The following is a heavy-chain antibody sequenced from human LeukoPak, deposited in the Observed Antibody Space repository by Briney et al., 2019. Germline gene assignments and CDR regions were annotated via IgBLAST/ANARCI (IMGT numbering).Heavy chain of an antibody. CDR1: GGSISNGSHY. CDR3: ARVSSSSRPNFDY. Sequence: SETLSLTCTVSGGSISNGSHYWGWIRQPPGEGLEWIGSIYYSGSTYYNPSLKSRVTISVDTSKNQFSLKLSSVTAADTAVYYCARVSSSSRPNFDYWGQGTLVTVSS. V-gene: IGHV4-39*01. CDR2: IYYSGST. J-gene: IGHJ4*02. D-gene: IGHD6-6*01.